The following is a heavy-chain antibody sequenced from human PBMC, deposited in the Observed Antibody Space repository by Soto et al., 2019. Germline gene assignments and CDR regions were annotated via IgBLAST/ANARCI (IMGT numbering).Heavy chain of an antibody. CDR3: AKIAGYYDSRGYQDY. D-gene: IGHD3-22*01. V-gene: IGHV3-30*18. CDR1: GFTFSSYG. J-gene: IGHJ4*02. CDR2: ISYDGSNK. Sequence: QVQLVESGGGLVQPGRSLRLSCAASGFTFSSYGMHWVRQAPGKGLEWVAVISYDGSNKYYADSVKGRFTISRDNSKNTLYLQMNRLRAEDTDVYYCAKIAGYYDSRGYQDYWGQGTLVTVSS.